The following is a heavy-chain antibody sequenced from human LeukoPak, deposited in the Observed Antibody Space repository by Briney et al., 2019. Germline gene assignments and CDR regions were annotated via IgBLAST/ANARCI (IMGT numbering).Heavy chain of an antibody. CDR2: IIPIFGTT. Sequence: SVKVSCKASGGTFNSYAISWVRQAPGQGLEWMGGIIPIFGTTNYARKFRGRVTLTADKSTRTAYMELSSLRSEDTAVYYCAKPSLYYYDTSGYYRYWYFDLWGRGTLVTVSS. V-gene: IGHV1-69*06. CDR3: AKPSLYYYDTSGYYRYWYFDL. J-gene: IGHJ2*01. CDR1: GGTFNSYA. D-gene: IGHD3-22*01.